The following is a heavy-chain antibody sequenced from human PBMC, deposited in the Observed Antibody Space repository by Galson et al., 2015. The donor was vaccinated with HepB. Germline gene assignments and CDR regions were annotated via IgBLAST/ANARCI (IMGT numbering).Heavy chain of an antibody. V-gene: IGHV3-30-3*01. J-gene: IGHJ3*02. CDR3: ARETRYYYDSSGIEAFDI. CDR2: ISYDGSNK. CDR1: GFTFSSYA. D-gene: IGHD3-22*01. Sequence: SLRLSCAASGFTFSSYAMHWVRQAPGKGLEWVAVISYDGSNKYYAGSVKGRFTISRDNSKNTLYLQMNSLRAEDTAVYYCARETRYYYDSSGIEAFDIWGQGTMVTVSS.